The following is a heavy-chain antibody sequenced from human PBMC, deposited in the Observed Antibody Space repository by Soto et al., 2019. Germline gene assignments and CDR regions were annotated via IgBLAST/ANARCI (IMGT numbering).Heavy chain of an antibody. D-gene: IGHD6-19*01. V-gene: IGHV3-30-3*01. J-gene: IGHJ6*02. Sequence: CVRQAPGKGLEWVAVISYDGSNKYYADSVKGRFTISRDNSKNTLYLQMNSLRAEDTAVYYCARGVAGLRYYYYYYGMDVWGQGTTVTVSS. CDR3: ARGVAGLRYYYYYYGMDV. CDR2: ISYDGSNK.